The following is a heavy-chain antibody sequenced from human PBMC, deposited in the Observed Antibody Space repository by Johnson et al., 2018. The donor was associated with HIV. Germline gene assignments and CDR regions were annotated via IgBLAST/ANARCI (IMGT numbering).Heavy chain of an antibody. CDR1: GFTFSSNY. CDR3: ARERPGYGGHDAFDI. V-gene: IGHV3-66*01. Sequence: VQLVESGGGVVQPGRSLRLSCAASGFTFSSNYMSWVRQAPGKGLEWVSVIYSGGSTYYADSVKGRFTISRDNSKNTLYLQMNSLRAEDTAVYHCARERPGYGGHDAFDIWGQGTMVTVSS. D-gene: IGHD4-23*01. CDR2: IYSGGST. J-gene: IGHJ3*02.